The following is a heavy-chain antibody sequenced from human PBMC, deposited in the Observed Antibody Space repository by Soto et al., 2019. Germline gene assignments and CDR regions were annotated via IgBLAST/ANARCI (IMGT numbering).Heavy chain of an antibody. CDR2: INNDGSNT. CDR1: GFTFSSYW. Sequence: GGSLRLSCPASGFTFSSYWMHWVRQAPGKGLVWVSRINNDGSNTNYADSVRGRFKISRDTAKNTLYLQMNSLRAEDTAVYYSARGRGYCTIAVCRNDYFDYWGKGTPVTVSS. D-gene: IGHD2-8*01. CDR3: ARGRGYCTIAVCRNDYFDY. J-gene: IGHJ4*02. V-gene: IGHV3-74*01.